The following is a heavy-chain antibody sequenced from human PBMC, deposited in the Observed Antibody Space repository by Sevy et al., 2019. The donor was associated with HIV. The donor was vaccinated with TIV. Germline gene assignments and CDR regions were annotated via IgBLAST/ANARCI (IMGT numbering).Heavy chain of an antibody. J-gene: IGHJ4*02. CDR3: ASDYY. V-gene: IGHV3-7*01. Sequence: GESLKISCAASGFTFRSHWMTWVRQAPGKGPEWVANINRDGSEKSDVDSVKGRFTISRDDAKNSLYLQMNRLRVEDTAIYYCASDYYWGRGTLVTVSS. CDR2: INRDGSEK. D-gene: IGHD3-10*01. CDR1: GFTFRSHW.